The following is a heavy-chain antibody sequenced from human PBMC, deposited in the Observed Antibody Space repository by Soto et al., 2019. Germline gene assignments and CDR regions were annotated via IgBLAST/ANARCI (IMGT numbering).Heavy chain of an antibody. CDR3: VKDRFVNY. D-gene: IGHD3-3*01. V-gene: IGHV3-64D*06. CDR2: ISSNGVST. CDR1: GLNFNDYA. Sequence: GGSLRLSCSASGLNFNDYAMHWVRQAAGKGLKYVSSISSNGVSTYYADSVKGRFTISRDNSKNTLYLQMNSLRVEDTAVYYCVKDRFVNYWGQGPPVTVSS. J-gene: IGHJ4*02.